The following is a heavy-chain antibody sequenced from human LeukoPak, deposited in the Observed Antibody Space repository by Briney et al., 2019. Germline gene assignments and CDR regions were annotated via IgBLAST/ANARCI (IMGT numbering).Heavy chain of an antibody. CDR3: AREGMYSSSSDFDY. CDR1: GGSISSSSYY. Sequence: PSETLSLTCTVSGGSISSSSYYWGWIRQPPGKGLEWIGTIYYSGSSDYNPSLKSRVTISVATSKNQFSLKLSSVTAADTAVYYCAREGMYSSSSDFDYWGQGTLVTVSS. J-gene: IGHJ4*02. V-gene: IGHV4-39*07. D-gene: IGHD6-6*01. CDR2: IYYSGSS.